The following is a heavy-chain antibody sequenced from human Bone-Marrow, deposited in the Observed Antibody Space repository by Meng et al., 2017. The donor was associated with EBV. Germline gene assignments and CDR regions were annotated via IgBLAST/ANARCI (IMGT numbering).Heavy chain of an antibody. CDR3: ARGEPDYSHNNGYFYAS. CDR2: IIPISGTT. Sequence: QVQLVQSGAEVKKPXSSVRISCXASGGTFTTSALNWVRQAPGQGLEWMGVIIPISGTTNYAQKFQGRVTVTADESTSTAYMELSSLRSEDTAVYYCARGEPDYSHNNGYFYASWGQGTLVTVSS. V-gene: IGHV1-69*01. J-gene: IGHJ5*02. CDR1: GGTFTTSA. D-gene: IGHD3-22*01.